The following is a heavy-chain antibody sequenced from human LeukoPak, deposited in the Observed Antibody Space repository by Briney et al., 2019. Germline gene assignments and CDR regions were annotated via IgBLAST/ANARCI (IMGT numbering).Heavy chain of an antibody. CDR2: VVVGSGDT. CDR1: GFTFTSSV. V-gene: IGHV1-58*01. CDR3: AAEGTMVRETLWFDP. Sequence: SVTVSCKASGFTFTSSVVQWVRQARGQRLEWIGWVVVGSGDTKYAQKFQERVTITRDMSTNIAYMELSSLRSEDTAVYYCAAEGTMVRETLWFDPWGQGTLVTVSS. J-gene: IGHJ5*02. D-gene: IGHD3-10*01.